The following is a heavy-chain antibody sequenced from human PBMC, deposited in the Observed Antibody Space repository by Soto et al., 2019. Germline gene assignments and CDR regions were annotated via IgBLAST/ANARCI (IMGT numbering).Heavy chain of an antibody. CDR1: GYTFTSYG. CDR3: AIGGGYCSSTSCYGYYYGMDV. V-gene: IGHV1-18*01. J-gene: IGHJ6*02. D-gene: IGHD2-2*01. Sequence: QVQLVQSGAEVKKPGASVKVSCKASGYTFTSYGISWVRQAPGQGLEWMGWISAYNGNTNYAQKLQGRVTMTTDTSTSTAYMGLRSLRSDDTAVYYCAIGGGYCSSTSCYGYYYGMDVWGQGTTVTVSS. CDR2: ISAYNGNT.